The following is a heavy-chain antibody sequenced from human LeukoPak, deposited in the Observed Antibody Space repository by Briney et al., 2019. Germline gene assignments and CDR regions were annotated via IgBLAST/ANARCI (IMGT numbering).Heavy chain of an antibody. CDR2: ISSSSSTI. D-gene: IGHD1-26*01. CDR1: GFTFSSYS. Sequence: GGSLRLSCAASGFTFSSYSMNWVRQAPGKGLEWVSYISSSSSTIYYADSVKGRFTISRDNAKNSLYLQMNSLRAEDTAVYYCARDWEGATGGLVDAFDIWGQGTMVTVSS. V-gene: IGHV3-48*04. J-gene: IGHJ3*02. CDR3: ARDWEGATGGLVDAFDI.